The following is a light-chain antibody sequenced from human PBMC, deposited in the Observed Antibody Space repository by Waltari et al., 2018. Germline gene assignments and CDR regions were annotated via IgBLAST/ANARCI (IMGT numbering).Light chain of an antibody. V-gene: IGKV3-15*01. CDR3: QQYNNWPPVGYT. CDR1: QSVSSN. CDR2: GVY. J-gene: IGKJ2*01. Sequence: EIVMTQSPATLSVSPGERATLSCRASQSVSSNLAWYQQKPGQAPRLLIYGVYTRSTGIPARFSGSGSGTEFTLTISSLQSEDFAVYYCQQYNNWPPVGYTFGEGTKLEIK.